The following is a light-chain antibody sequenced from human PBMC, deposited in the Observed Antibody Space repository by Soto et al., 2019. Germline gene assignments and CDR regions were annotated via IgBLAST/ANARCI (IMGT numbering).Light chain of an antibody. V-gene: IGLV2-14*01. Sequence: QSALTQPASVSGSPGQSITISCTGTSSDVGGYNFVSWYQQRPGKAPKFMIFEVTNRPSGISDRFYGSKSGNTASLTISGPQAEDEADYYCCSYTSSTNYVFGNGKKLTV. CDR1: SSDVGGYNF. CDR2: EVT. J-gene: IGLJ1*01. CDR3: CSYTSSTNYV.